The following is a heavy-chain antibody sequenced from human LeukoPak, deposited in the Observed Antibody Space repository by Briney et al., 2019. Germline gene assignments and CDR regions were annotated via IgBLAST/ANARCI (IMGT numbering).Heavy chain of an antibody. Sequence: GGSLRLSCAASGFTFDDYAMHWVRQAPGKGLEWVSGISWNSGSIGYADSVKGQFTISRDNAKNSLYLQMNSLRAEDTAVYYCANSYYDFWSGYQSFDYWGQGTLVTVSS. CDR1: GFTFDDYA. V-gene: IGHV3-9*01. J-gene: IGHJ4*02. CDR2: ISWNSGSI. CDR3: ANSYYDFWSGYQSFDY. D-gene: IGHD3-3*01.